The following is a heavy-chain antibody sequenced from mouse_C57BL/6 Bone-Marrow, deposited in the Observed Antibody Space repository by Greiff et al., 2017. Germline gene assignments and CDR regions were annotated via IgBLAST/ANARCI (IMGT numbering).Heavy chain of an antibody. CDR2: IYPGDGDT. CDR1: GYAFSSSW. CDR3: ARWLLRGFAY. Sequence: VQLVESGPELVQPGASVKISCKASGYAFSSSWMNWVKQRPGKGLEWIGRIYPGDGDTNYNGKFKGKATLTADKSSSPAYMHLSSLTSEDSAMYFCARWLLRGFAYWGQGTVVTVSA. V-gene: IGHV1-82*01. J-gene: IGHJ3*01. D-gene: IGHD2-3*01.